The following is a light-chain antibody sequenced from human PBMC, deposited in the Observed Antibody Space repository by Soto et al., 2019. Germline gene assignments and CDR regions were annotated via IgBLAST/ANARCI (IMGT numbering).Light chain of an antibody. Sequence: QSVLTQPRSVSGSPGQSVTISCTGTSSDVGGYNYVSWYQQHPGKAPKLMIYDVSKRPSGVPDRFSGSKSGNTASLTISGLQAEDEADYYCCSYAGSYTFGAYVFXTGTKVTVL. J-gene: IGLJ1*01. V-gene: IGLV2-11*01. CDR1: SSDVGGYNY. CDR2: DVS. CDR3: CSYAGSYTFGAYV.